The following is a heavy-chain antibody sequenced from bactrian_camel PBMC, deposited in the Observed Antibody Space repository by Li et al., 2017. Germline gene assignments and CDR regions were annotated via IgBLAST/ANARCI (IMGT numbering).Heavy chain of an antibody. CDR2: IENGGRT. CDR1: DYLEHSAC. V-gene: IGHV3S55*01. J-gene: IGHJ4*01. CDR3: ATSKIYRITVVPGNGECWDYEHNY. D-gene: IGHD1*01. Sequence: HVQLVESGGGSVEVGGSLTLSCTGPDYLEHSACMAWFRQAPGNEREGVAAIENGGRTNYADSVKGRFTISKDNAKNTLYLQMNSLKPEDTAVYYCATSKIYRITVVPGNGECWDYEHNYWGQGTQVTVS.